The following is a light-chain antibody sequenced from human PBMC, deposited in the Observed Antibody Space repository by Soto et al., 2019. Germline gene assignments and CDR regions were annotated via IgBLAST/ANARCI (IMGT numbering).Light chain of an antibody. CDR2: DAS. V-gene: IGKV3-20*01. CDR3: QQYGGSPRT. Sequence: EFVLTQSPGTLSLSPVERATLSCRSSQTVRNNYLAWYQQKPGQAPRLLIYDASSRATGIPDRFSGGGSGTDFTLTISRLEPEDFAVYYCQQYGGSPRTCGQGTKVDIK. CDR1: QTVRNNY. J-gene: IGKJ1*01.